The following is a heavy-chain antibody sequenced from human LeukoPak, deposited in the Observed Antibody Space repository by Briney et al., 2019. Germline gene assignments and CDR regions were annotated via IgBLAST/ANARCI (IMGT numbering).Heavy chain of an antibody. CDR1: GFTFSSYW. V-gene: IGHV3-7*01. Sequence: GGSLRLSCAASGFTFSSYWMSWVCLAPGKGLEWVANIKGDGSEKWYADSVKGRFTISRDNSKNSLYLQMDNLRPEDTAVYYCAKTHSDYVGQYSYYYYFYMDVWGKGTTVTVSS. J-gene: IGHJ6*03. D-gene: IGHD4-11*01. CDR2: IKGDGSEK. CDR3: AKTHSDYVGQYSYYYYFYMDV.